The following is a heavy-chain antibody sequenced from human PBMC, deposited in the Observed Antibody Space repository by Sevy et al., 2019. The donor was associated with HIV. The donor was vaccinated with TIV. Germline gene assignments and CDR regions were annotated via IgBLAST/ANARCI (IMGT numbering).Heavy chain of an antibody. V-gene: IGHV4-34*01. J-gene: IGHJ4*02. CDR1: GGSFSGYY. D-gene: IGHD2-2*01. CDR2: INHSGST. CDR3: ARGSNGSLSSTSCYVDY. Sequence: SETLSLTCAVYGGSFSGYYWSWIRQPPGKGLEWIGEINHSGSTNYNPSLKSRVTISVDTSKNQFSLKLSSVTAADTAVYYCARGSNGSLSSTSCYVDYWGQGTLVTVSS.